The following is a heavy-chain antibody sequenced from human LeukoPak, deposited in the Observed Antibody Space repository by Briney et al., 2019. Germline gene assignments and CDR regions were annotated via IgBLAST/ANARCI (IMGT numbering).Heavy chain of an antibody. CDR2: SHPSSGGA. V-gene: IGHV1-2*02. Sequence: ASVAVSFTASAYTFTDYYVHWVRQAPGQGLEWMGWSHPSSGGAGYAQKFQGRVTMTGDTSISTAYMQLTRLTSDDTAVYYCGIKRIRGNPFDYWGQGTLVTVSS. J-gene: IGHJ4*02. CDR3: GIKRIRGNPFDY. CDR1: AYTFTDYY. D-gene: IGHD3-10*01.